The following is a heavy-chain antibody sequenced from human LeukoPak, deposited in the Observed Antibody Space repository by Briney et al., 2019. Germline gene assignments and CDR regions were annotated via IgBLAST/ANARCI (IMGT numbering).Heavy chain of an antibody. CDR3: ARGRVVVVAATPLDV. J-gene: IGHJ6*02. Sequence: LRXSCAAXXXXXXXXXMHXXRXAPGXXLXXVXXXSYDGSNKYYADSVKGRFTISRDNSKNTLYLQMNSLRAEDTAVYYCARGRVVVVAATPLDVWGQGTTVTVSS. CDR1: XXXXXXXX. D-gene: IGHD2-15*01. CDR2: XSYDGSNK. V-gene: IGHV3-30-3*01.